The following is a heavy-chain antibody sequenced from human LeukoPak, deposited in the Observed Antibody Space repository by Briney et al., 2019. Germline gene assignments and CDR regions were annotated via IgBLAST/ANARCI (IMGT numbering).Heavy chain of an antibody. CDR1: GFTFTNYP. CDR2: ISGSGGST. V-gene: IGHV3-23*01. Sequence: PGGSLRLSCAASGFTFTNYPMIWVRQAPGRGLTWVSGISGSGGSTYYADSVKGRFTISRDNPRSTLYLQMSSLRDDDTAVYYCARDFTMIPTFQHWGQGTLVTVSS. CDR3: ARDFTMIPTFQH. D-gene: IGHD3-22*01. J-gene: IGHJ1*01.